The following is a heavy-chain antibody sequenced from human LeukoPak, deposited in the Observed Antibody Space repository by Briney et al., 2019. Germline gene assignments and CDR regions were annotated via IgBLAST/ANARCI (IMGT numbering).Heavy chain of an antibody. CDR1: GFTFSIYW. Sequence: GGSLRLSCAASGFTFSIYWMTWVRQAPGKGLEWVANINQDGSEKYYVDSVKGRFTISRDNAKNSLYLQMNGLRAEDTAVYYCARDVDGSYDYWGQGTLVTVSS. V-gene: IGHV3-7*03. CDR3: ARDVDGSYDY. D-gene: IGHD1-26*01. CDR2: INQDGSEK. J-gene: IGHJ4*02.